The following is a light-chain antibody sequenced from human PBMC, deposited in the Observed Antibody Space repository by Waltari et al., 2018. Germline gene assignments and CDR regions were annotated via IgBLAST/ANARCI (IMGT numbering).Light chain of an antibody. CDR3: SSYTGSSNTLYV. J-gene: IGLJ1*01. CDR1: SGAVGHDNY. CDR2: EVS. V-gene: IGLV2-14*01. Sequence: QSALTQPASVSGSPGQSITISCTGTSGAVGHDNYVSWYQQHPGKAPHLMILEVSNRPSGVSNRFSGSKSDITASLTISGLQAEDEADYYCSSYTGSSNTLYVFGTGTKVTVL.